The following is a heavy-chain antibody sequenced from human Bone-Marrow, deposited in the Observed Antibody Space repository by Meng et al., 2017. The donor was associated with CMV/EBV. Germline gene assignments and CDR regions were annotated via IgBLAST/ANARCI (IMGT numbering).Heavy chain of an antibody. Sequence: SETLSLTCAVSGGSISSSNWWSWVRQPPGKGLEWIGEIYHSGSTNYNPSLKSRVTISVDKSKNQFSLKLSSVTAADTAVYYCARIREAYSNHFGRGMEDVWGQGTTVTVSS. D-gene: IGHD4-11*01. CDR2: IYHSGST. CDR3: ARIREAYSNHFGRGMEDV. CDR1: GGSISSSNW. J-gene: IGHJ6*02. V-gene: IGHV4-4*02.